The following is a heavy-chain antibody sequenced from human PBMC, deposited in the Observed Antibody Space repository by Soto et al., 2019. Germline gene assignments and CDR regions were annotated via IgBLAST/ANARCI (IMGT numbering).Heavy chain of an antibody. J-gene: IGHJ4*02. CDR1: GFTFSSHT. CDR3: ARGYDVVRVPVAIRVGYFDH. Sequence: DLEESGGGLAKPGGALRLSCTDSGFTFSSHTMNWVRQAPGKGLEWVSSISATGSDIYYGDSVMGRFTISRDNAKNSLYLQLNNLRVEDTAVYYCARGYDVVRVPVAIRVGYFDHWGQGTVVTVSS. V-gene: IGHV3-21*01. CDR2: ISATGSDI. D-gene: IGHD3-16*01.